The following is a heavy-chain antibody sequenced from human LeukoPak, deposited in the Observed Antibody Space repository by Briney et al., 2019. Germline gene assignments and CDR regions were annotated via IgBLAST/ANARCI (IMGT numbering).Heavy chain of an antibody. CDR2: IYTSGST. CDR3: ARGMVVPAAKVYWFDP. V-gene: IGHV4-61*02. J-gene: IGHJ5*02. Sequence: PSETLSLTCTVSGGSISSGSYYWSWIRQPAGKGLEWIGRIYTSGSTNYNPSPKSRVTISVDTSKNQFSLKLSSVTAADTAVYYCARGMVVPAAKVYWFDPWGQGTLVTVSS. CDR1: GGSISSGSYY. D-gene: IGHD2-2*01.